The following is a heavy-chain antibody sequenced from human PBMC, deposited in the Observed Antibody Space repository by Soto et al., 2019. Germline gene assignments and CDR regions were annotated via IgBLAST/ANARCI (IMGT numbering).Heavy chain of an antibody. CDR1: GFIVTSNY. D-gene: IGHD2-21*02. V-gene: IGHV3-53*02. Sequence: EVQLVETGGGLIQPGVSLRLSCAASGFIVTSNYMSWVRQAPGKGLEWVSVFYGGGSRYYADSVKGRFTISRDYSENSLSLPMTSLRAEDTAVYYCAREGGFGGDSGHWYFDRWGRGTLVTVSA. CDR3: AREGGFGGDSGHWYFDR. J-gene: IGHJ2*01. CDR2: FYGGGSR.